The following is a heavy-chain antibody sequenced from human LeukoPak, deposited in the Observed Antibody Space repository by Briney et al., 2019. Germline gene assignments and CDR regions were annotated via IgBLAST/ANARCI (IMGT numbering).Heavy chain of an antibody. D-gene: IGHD6-6*01. CDR1: GFTFSSYR. V-gene: IGHV3-21*01. CDR2: ISSSSSYI. J-gene: IGHJ4*02. CDR3: ARDPPGSSPPLDY. Sequence: GGSLRLSCAASGFTFSSYRMSWVRQAPGRGLEWVSSISSSSSYIYYADSVKGRFTISRDNAKNSLYLQMNSLRDEATAVSYCARDPPGSSPPLDYWGQGTLVTVSS.